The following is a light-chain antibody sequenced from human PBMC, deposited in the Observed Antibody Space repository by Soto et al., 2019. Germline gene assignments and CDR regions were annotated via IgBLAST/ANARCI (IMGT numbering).Light chain of an antibody. CDR2: DVS. CDR3: SPYTPRNIPPRL. CDR1: SSDVGGYNY. V-gene: IGLV2-14*03. Sequence: QSVLTQPASVSGSPGQSITISCTGTSSDVGGYNYVSWYQHHPGKAPKLMIYDVSNRPSGVSNRFSGSKSGNTASLTISGLQPEYEAYYYCSPYTPRNIPPRLFG. J-gene: IGLJ1*01.